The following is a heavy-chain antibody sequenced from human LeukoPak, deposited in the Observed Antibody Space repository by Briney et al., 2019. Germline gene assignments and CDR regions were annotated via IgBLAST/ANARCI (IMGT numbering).Heavy chain of an antibody. J-gene: IGHJ3*02. V-gene: IGHV1-8*02. CDR3: AREVAIVTVTYAFDI. CDR2: MNPSRGNT. CDR1: SYTFTGYD. D-gene: IGHD3-9*01. Sequence: ASVKVSCKAASYTFTGYDINWVRQATGQALEWMGGMNPSRGNTSYAQKFQGRVTMTRHTSTSTAYMELSSLRSEDTAVYYCAREVAIVTVTYAFDIWGQGTMVTVSS.